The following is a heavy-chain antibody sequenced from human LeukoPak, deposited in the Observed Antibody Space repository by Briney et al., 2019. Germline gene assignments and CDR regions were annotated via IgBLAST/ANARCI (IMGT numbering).Heavy chain of an antibody. V-gene: IGHV4-39*01. CDR2: IYYSKNT. Sequence: SETLSLTCTVSGGSISSSSAYWGWIRQPSGKGLEWIGSIYYSKNTYYNPSLKSRVTISADTSKNQFSLTLGSVSATDTAVYYCVSPRGFSYGYFDYWGQGTLVTVSS. D-gene: IGHD5-18*01. J-gene: IGHJ4*02. CDR3: VSPRGFSYGYFDY. CDR1: GGSISSSSAY.